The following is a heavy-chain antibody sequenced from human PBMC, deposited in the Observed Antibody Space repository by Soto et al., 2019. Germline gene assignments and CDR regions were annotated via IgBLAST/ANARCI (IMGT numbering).Heavy chain of an antibody. CDR3: VTDSHGDY. Sequence: EVQLVESGGGLVQPGGSLRLSCAGSGFTFSNYWMHWVRQAPGKGLEWVSRIDHDGPTDYADSVRGRFTISRDNAENTLYLQMNSLGTEDTAVYYCVTDSHGDYWGQGTLVTVSS. CDR1: GFTFSNYW. D-gene: IGHD3-22*01. V-gene: IGHV3-74*01. CDR2: IDHDGPT. J-gene: IGHJ4*02.